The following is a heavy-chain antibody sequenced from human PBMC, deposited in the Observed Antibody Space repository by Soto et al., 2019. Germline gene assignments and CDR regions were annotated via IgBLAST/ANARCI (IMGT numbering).Heavy chain of an antibody. CDR1: GGSISSGDYY. J-gene: IGHJ5*02. CDR2: IYYSGST. Sequence: QVQLQESGPGLVKPSQTLSLTCTVSGGSISSGDYYWSWIRQPPGKGLEWIGYIYYSGSTYYNPSLKSRVTISVDTSKNQFSLKLSSVTAADTAVYYCARGLEDIVVVSRAYWFDPWGQGTLVTVSS. V-gene: IGHV4-30-4*01. D-gene: IGHD2-15*01. CDR3: ARGLEDIVVVSRAYWFDP.